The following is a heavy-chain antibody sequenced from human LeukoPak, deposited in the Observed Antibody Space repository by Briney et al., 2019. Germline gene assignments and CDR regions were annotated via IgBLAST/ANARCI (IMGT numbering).Heavy chain of an antibody. Sequence: PGGSLRLSCAASGFTFSSYSMNWVRQAPGKGLEWVSAISGSGGSTYYADSVKGRFTISRDNSKNTLYLQMNSLRAEDTAVYYCAKDRAQGYYDSSGYWYYWGQGTLVTVSS. V-gene: IGHV3-23*01. CDR1: GFTFSSYS. D-gene: IGHD3-22*01. CDR3: AKDRAQGYYDSSGYWYY. J-gene: IGHJ4*02. CDR2: ISGSGGST.